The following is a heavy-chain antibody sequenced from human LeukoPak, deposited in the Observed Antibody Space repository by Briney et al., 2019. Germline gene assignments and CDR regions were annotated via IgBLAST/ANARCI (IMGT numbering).Heavy chain of an antibody. D-gene: IGHD2-2*01. V-gene: IGHV1-46*01. CDR1: GDTFTSYY. Sequence: RASVKVSCKASGDTFTSYYIHWVRQAPGQGLEWMGIINPSGDSTSYAQKFQGRVTMTRDTSTSTVYMELSSLRSEDTAVYYCAIAALRYCSSSSCYKGFLDYWGQGTLVTVSS. CDR3: AIAALRYCSSSSCYKGFLDY. J-gene: IGHJ4*02. CDR2: INPSGDST.